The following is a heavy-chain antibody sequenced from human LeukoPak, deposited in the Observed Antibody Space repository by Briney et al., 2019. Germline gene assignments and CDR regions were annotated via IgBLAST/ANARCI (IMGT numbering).Heavy chain of an antibody. CDR2: IYYSGST. J-gene: IGHJ5*02. CDR1: GGSISSGGYY. D-gene: IGHD4-11*01. V-gene: IGHV4-31*03. CDR3: ARVDCSNWFDP. Sequence: SETLSLTCTVSGGSISSGGYYWSWIRQHPGKGLEWIGYIYYSGSTYYNPSLKSRVTISVDTSKNQFSLKLSSVTAADTAVYYCARVDCSNWFDPWGQGTLVTVSS.